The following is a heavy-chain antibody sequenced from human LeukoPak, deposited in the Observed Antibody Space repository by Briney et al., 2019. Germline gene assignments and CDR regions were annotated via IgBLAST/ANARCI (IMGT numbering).Heavy chain of an antibody. Sequence: PGGSLRLSCAASGFTFSSYAMSWVRQAPGKGLEWVSAISGSGGSTYYADSVKGRFTISRDNSKNTLYLQMNSLRAEDTAVYYCANQMSMIVEESYFDYWGQGTLVTVSS. D-gene: IGHD3-22*01. J-gene: IGHJ4*02. CDR2: ISGSGGST. CDR1: GFTFSSYA. V-gene: IGHV3-23*01. CDR3: ANQMSMIVEESYFDY.